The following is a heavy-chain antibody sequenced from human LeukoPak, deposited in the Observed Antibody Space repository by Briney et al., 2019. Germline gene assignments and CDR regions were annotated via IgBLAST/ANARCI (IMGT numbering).Heavy chain of an antibody. V-gene: IGHV1-69*06. CDR2: IIPIFGTA. CDR3: ARAGAAAGHYWYFDL. Sequence: GAPVKVSCKASGGTFSSYAISWVRQAPGQGLEWMGGIIPIFGTANYAQKFQGRVTITADKSTSTAYMELSSLRSEDTAVYYCARAGAAAGHYWYFDLWGRGTLVTVSS. CDR1: GGTFSSYA. D-gene: IGHD6-13*01. J-gene: IGHJ2*01.